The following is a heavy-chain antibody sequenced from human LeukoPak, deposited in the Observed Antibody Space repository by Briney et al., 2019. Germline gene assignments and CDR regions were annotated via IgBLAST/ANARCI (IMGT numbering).Heavy chain of an antibody. V-gene: IGHV1-2*02. Sequence: GASVKVSCKASGYTFSRYGISWVRQAPGQGLEWMGWINPNSGGTNYAQKFQGRVTMTRDTSISTAYMELSRLRSDDTAVYYCAREPADSSGYYYVSDYFDYWGQGTLVTVSS. J-gene: IGHJ4*02. CDR2: INPNSGGT. CDR1: GYTFSRYG. CDR3: AREPADSSGYYYVSDYFDY. D-gene: IGHD3-22*01.